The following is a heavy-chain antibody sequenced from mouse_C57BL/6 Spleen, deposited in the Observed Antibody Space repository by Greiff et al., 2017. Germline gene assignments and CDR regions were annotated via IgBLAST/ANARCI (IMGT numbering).Heavy chain of an antibody. J-gene: IGHJ3*01. CDR3: ARYYDYDLSWFAY. D-gene: IGHD2-4*01. V-gene: IGHV1-85*01. CDR1: GYTFTSYD. CDR2: IYPRDGSN. Sequence: QVQLQQSGPELVKPGASVKLSCKASGYTFTSYDINWVKQRPGQGLEWIGWIYPRDGSNKYNEKFTGKATWTVDTSSSTAYMEIHRLTSEDSTVYFGARYYDYDLSWFAYWGQGTLVTVSA.